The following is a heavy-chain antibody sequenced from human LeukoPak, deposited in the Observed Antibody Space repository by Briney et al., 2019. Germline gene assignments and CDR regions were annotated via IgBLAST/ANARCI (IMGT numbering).Heavy chain of an antibody. CDR1: GFTFSSSW. CDR2: IKQDGSEK. Sequence: GGSLRLSCAASGFTFSSSWMTWVRQAPGRGLEWVANIKQDGSEKYHVDSVKGRFTISRDNAKNSLYLQMNSLRVEDTAVYYCARGSGDKWGQGTLVTVSS. V-gene: IGHV3-7*04. J-gene: IGHJ4*02. D-gene: IGHD6-19*01. CDR3: ARGSGDK.